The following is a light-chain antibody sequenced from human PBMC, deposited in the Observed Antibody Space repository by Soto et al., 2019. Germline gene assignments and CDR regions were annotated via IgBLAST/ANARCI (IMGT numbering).Light chain of an antibody. CDR1: QSIKTW. CDR3: QQYESYSWT. CDR2: DAS. V-gene: IGKV1-5*01. J-gene: IGKJ1*01. Sequence: IRMTQSPSSFSASTGDRVTITCRASQSIKTWLAWYQRKPGRAPNLLIYDASSLQSGVPSRFSGSGSGTEFTLTISSLQPDDSATYYCQQYESYSWTFGQGTKVDI.